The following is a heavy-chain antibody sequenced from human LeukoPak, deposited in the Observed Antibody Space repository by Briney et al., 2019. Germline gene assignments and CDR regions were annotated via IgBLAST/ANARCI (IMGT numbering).Heavy chain of an antibody. J-gene: IGHJ6*03. CDR1: GGTFSSYA. D-gene: IGHD1-26*01. CDR3: AREQRGGLSGNLVGLFASYYTYYYMDV. V-gene: IGHV1-69*05. Sequence: SVKVSCKASGGTFSSYAISWVRQAPGQGLEWMGGIIPIFGTANYAQKFQGRVTITTDESTSTAHMDLRSLRSEDTAVFFCAREQRGGLSGNLVGLFASYYTYYYMDVWGRGTTVTVS. CDR2: IIPIFGTA.